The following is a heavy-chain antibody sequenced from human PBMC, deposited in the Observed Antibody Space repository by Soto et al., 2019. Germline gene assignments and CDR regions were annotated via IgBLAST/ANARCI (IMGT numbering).Heavy chain of an antibody. D-gene: IGHD3-9*01. V-gene: IGHV4-39*01. J-gene: IGHJ4*02. Sequence: PSETLSLTCTVSGGSISSSSYYWGWIRQPPGKGLERIGSIYYSGSTYYNPSLKSRVTISVDTSKNQFSLKLSSVTAADTAVYYCARAPRGLVIIGYWGQGTLVTVSS. CDR3: ARAPRGLVIIGY. CDR2: IYYSGST. CDR1: GGSISSSSYY.